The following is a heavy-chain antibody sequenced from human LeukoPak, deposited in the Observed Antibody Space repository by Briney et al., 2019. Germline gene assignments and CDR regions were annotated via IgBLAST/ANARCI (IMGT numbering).Heavy chain of an antibody. D-gene: IGHD6-19*01. Sequence: PGGSLRLSCAASGFTFSSYAMHWVRQAPGKGLEWVAVISFDGSSKYYADSAKGRFTISRDNSKNTLYLQMNSLRAEDTAVYYCARDILAVAGTGYFDSWGQGTLVTVSS. CDR2: ISFDGSSK. V-gene: IGHV3-30-3*01. CDR3: ARDILAVAGTGYFDS. J-gene: IGHJ4*02. CDR1: GFTFSSYA.